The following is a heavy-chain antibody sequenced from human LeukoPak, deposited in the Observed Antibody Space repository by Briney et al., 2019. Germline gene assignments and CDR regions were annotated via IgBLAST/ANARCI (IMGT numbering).Heavy chain of an antibody. CDR1: GFTFSNFS. J-gene: IGHJ4*02. CDR3: AKDGANDYSNQYYFDY. D-gene: IGHD4-11*01. V-gene: IGHV3-33*06. Sequence: PGGSLRLSCVASGFTFSNFSIHWVRQGAGKGLEWVAVIWYDGSNKYYADSVKGRFTISRDNSKKALYLQMNSLRAEDTAVYYCAKDGANDYSNQYYFDYWGQGTLVTVSS. CDR2: IWYDGSNK.